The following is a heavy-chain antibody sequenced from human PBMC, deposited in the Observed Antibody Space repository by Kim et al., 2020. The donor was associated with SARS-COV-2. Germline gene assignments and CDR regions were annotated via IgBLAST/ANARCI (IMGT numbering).Heavy chain of an antibody. J-gene: IGHJ4*02. V-gene: IGHV3-48*02. CDR1: GFTFNIYS. CDR3: ARDYYGDYALEY. CDR2: ISSTASTI. Sequence: GGSLRLSCAASGFTFNIYSMNWVHQAPGKGLEWVSYISSTASTIYYADSVKGRFTISRDNAKNSLFLQMNSLRDEDTAVYYCARDYYGDYALEYWGQGTLITVSS. D-gene: IGHD4-17*01.